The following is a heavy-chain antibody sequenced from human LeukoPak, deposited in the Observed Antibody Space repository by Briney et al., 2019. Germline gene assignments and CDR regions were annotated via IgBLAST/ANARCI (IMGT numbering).Heavy chain of an antibody. Sequence: GGSLRLSCAASGFTFKNNAMTWVRQAPGKGLEWVSVIYSGGSTYYADSVKGRFTISRDNSKNTVYLQMNSLRDEDTAVYYCARNVGYWGQGTLVTVSS. CDR1: GFTFKNNA. CDR3: ARNVGY. CDR2: IYSGGST. J-gene: IGHJ4*02. D-gene: IGHD1-26*01. V-gene: IGHV3-53*01.